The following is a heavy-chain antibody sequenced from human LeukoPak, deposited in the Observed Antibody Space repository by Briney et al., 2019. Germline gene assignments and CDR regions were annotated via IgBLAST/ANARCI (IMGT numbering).Heavy chain of an antibody. CDR2: ISGSGSTI. CDR3: ATYIRFFTMDV. J-gene: IGHJ6*03. D-gene: IGHD3-3*01. Sequence: GSLRLSCAASEFSVGSNYMNWVRQAPGKGLEWVSYISGSGSTIYYADSVKGRFAISRDNAKNSLYLQMSSLRAEDTAVYYCATYIRFFTMDVWGKGTTVTISS. V-gene: IGHV3-48*04. CDR1: EFSVGSNY.